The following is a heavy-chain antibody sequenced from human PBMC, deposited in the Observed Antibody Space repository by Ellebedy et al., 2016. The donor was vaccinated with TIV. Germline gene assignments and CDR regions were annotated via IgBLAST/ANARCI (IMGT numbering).Heavy chain of an antibody. CDR1: GFTFGDYG. D-gene: IGHD2-2*01. CDR2: IRSKAYGGTT. Sequence: PGGSLRLSCTASGFTFGDYGMSWVRQAPGKGLEGVGFIRSKAYGGTTEYAASVQGRFTISRDDSKSIAHLHMNSLKTEDTAVYYCTRVVSAAKYYYGMDVWGQGTTVTVSS. V-gene: IGHV3-49*04. CDR3: TRVVSAAKYYYGMDV. J-gene: IGHJ6*02.